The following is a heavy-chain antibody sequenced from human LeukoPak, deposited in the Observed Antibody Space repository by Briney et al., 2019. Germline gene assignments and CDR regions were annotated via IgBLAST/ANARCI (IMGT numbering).Heavy chain of an antibody. CDR1: GDSVSSNSAA. D-gene: IGHD3-10*01. Sequence: SQTLSLTCAISGDSVSSNSAAWNWIRQSPSRGLEWLGRTYYRSKWYNDYAVSVKSRITINPDTSKNQFSLQLNSVTPEDTAVYYRARADYYGSGSYSNFDYWGQGTLVTVSS. CDR2: TYYRSKWYN. V-gene: IGHV6-1*01. J-gene: IGHJ4*02. CDR3: ARADYYGSGSYSNFDY.